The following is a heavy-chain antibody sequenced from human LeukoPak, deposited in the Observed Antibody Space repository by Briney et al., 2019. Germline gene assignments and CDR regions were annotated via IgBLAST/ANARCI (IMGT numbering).Heavy chain of an antibody. Sequence: ASVKVSCKAPGGTFSSYAISWVRQAPGQGLEWMGRIIPILGIANYAQKFQGRVTITADKSTSTAYMELSSLRSEDTAVYYCASTGESSSFTAFDYWGQGTLVTVSS. D-gene: IGHD6-13*01. J-gene: IGHJ4*02. CDR1: GGTFSSYA. CDR2: IIPILGIA. V-gene: IGHV1-69*04. CDR3: ASTGESSSFTAFDY.